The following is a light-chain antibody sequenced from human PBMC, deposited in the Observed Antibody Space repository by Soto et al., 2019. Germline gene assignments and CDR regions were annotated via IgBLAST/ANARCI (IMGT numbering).Light chain of an antibody. V-gene: IGLV1-44*01. Sequence: QSVLTQPPSASGTPGQRVTISCSGSSSNIGTNTVNWYLQLPGTAPKLLMYNNNQRPSGVPERFSGSKSGTSASLAIGGLQSEDEADYYCAAWDASLNGYVFGTGTKSPS. CDR2: NNN. J-gene: IGLJ1*01. CDR3: AAWDASLNGYV. CDR1: SSNIGTNT.